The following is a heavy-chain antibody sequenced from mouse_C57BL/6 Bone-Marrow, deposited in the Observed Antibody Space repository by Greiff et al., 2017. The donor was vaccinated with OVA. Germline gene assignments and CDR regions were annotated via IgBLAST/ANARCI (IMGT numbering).Heavy chain of an antibody. CDR2: ISSGSSTI. CDR1: GFTFSDYG. V-gene: IGHV5-17*01. J-gene: IGHJ3*01. Sequence: EVKLMESGGGLVKPGGSLKLSCAASGFTFSDYGMHWVRQAPEKGLEWVAYISSGSSTIYYADTVKGRFTISRDNAKNTLFLQMTSLRSEDTAMYYCARKQGVAYWGQGTLVTVSA. CDR3: ARKQGVAY.